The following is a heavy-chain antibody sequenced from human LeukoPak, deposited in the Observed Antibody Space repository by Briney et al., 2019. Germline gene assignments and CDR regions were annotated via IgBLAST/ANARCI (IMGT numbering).Heavy chain of an antibody. CDR2: IYTSGST. Sequence: PSETLSLTCTVSGGSISSGGYYWSWIRQPAGKGLEWIGRIYTSGSTNYNPSLKSRVTMSVDTSKNQFSLKLSSVTAADTAVYYCARGDTVAPYYFDYWGQGTLVTVSS. CDR1: GGSISSGGYY. D-gene: IGHD4-23*01. V-gene: IGHV4-61*02. CDR3: ARGDTVAPYYFDY. J-gene: IGHJ4*02.